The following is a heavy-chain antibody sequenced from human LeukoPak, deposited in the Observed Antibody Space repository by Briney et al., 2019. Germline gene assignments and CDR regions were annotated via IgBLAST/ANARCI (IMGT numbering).Heavy chain of an antibody. CDR3: AKPPVLRFLEWFTYVDY. D-gene: IGHD3-3*01. Sequence: GGSLRLSCAASGFTFSSYAMSWVRQAPGKGLEWVSAISGSGGSTYYADSVKGRFTISRDNSKNTLYLQMNSLRAEDTAVYYCAKPPVLRFLEWFTYVDYWGQGTLVTVS. CDR1: GFTFSSYA. CDR2: ISGSGGST. V-gene: IGHV3-23*01. J-gene: IGHJ4*02.